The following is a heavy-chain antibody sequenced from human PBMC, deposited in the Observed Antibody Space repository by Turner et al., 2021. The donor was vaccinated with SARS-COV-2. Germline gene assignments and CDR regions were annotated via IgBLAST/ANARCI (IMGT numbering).Heavy chain of an antibody. CDR2: NHPSGTT. J-gene: IGHJ4*02. CDR3: AKGDDSRKSGLL. CDR1: GGSFSGYY. Sequence: QVQLQQWRAGLLKPSETLSLTCAVYGGSFSGYYWTWIRQPPEKGLEWIGENHPSGTTYHNPALKGRVTMSLDTSKNKFYLKVSSVTAADTAVYYCAKGDDSRKSGLLWGQGTLVTVSS. D-gene: IGHD2-15*01. V-gene: IGHV4-34*02.